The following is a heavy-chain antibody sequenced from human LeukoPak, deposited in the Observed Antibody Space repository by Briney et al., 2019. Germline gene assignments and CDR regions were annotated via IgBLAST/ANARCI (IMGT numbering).Heavy chain of an antibody. V-gene: IGHV3-21*01. CDR2: ISSSSSYI. CDR3: ARELYYDFWSGYPAGLDY. J-gene: IGHJ4*02. D-gene: IGHD3-3*01. CDR1: GFTFSSYS. Sequence: PGGSLRLSCAASGFTFSSYSMNWVRQAPGKGLEWVSSISSSSSYIYYADSVKGRFTISRDNAKNLLYLQMNSLRAEDTAVYYCARELYYDFWSGYPAGLDYWGQGTLVTVSS.